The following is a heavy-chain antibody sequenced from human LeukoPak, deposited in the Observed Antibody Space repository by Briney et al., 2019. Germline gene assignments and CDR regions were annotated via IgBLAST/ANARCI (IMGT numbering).Heavy chain of an antibody. CDR1: GYSISNGYN. Sequence: SETVSLTCTVSGYSISNGYNWGWVRQPPGKGLECIGSISHTGSTYYNPSLESRVTISLDTSNNQFSLELSSVTAADTAVYYCARTYINFSNYFDPWGQGSLVTVSS. CDR2: ISHTGST. J-gene: IGHJ5*02. V-gene: IGHV4-38-2*02. D-gene: IGHD4-11*01. CDR3: ARTYINFSNYFDP.